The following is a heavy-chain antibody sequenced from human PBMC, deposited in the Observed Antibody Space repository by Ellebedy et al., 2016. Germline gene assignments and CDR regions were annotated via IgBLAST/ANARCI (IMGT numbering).Heavy chain of an antibody. D-gene: IGHD3-22*01. V-gene: IGHV4-34*01. CDR1: GGSISSYY. CDR3: ARVSRIVVVIDY. CDR2: INHSGST. Sequence: GSLRLXXTVSGGSISSYYWSWIRQPPGKGLEWIGEINHSGSTNYNPSLKSRVTISVDTSKNQFSLKLSSVTAADTAVYYCARVSRIVVVIDYWGQGTLVTVSS. J-gene: IGHJ4*02.